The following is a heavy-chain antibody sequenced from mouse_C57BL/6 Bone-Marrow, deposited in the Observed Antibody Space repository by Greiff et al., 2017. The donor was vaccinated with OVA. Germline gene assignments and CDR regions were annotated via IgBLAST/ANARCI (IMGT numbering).Heavy chain of an antibody. CDR3: ARLVRY. D-gene: IGHD1-1*01. CDR2: INPSSGYT. V-gene: IGHV1-4*01. Sequence: QVQLKQSGAELARPGASVKMSCKASGYTFTSYTMHWAKQRPGQGLEWIGYINPSSGYTKYNQKFKDKAILTADKSSSTAYMQLSSLTSEDSAVYYCARLVRYWGQGTTLTVSS. CDR1: GYTFTSYT. J-gene: IGHJ2*01.